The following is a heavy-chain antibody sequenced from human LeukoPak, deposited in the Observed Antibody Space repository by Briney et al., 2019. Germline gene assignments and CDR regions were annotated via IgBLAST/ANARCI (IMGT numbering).Heavy chain of an antibody. CDR1: GYTFTGYY. D-gene: IGHD5-18*01. V-gene: IGHV1-18*04. CDR3: ARRGGITATDY. J-gene: IGHJ4*02. CDR2: ISAYNGNT. Sequence: GASVKVSCKASGYTFTGYYMHWVRQAPGQGLEWMGWISAYNGNTDYAQKLQGRVTMTTDTSTSTAYMELRSLRSDDTAVYYCARRGGITATDYWGQGTLVTVSS.